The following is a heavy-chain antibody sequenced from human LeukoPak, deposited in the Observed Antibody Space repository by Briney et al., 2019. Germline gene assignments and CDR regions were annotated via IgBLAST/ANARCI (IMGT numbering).Heavy chain of an antibody. D-gene: IGHD3-22*01. CDR2: ISASGGTT. CDR1: GFTFSSYA. V-gene: IGHV3-23*01. Sequence: GGSLRLSCAASGFTFSSYAMSWVRQAPGKGLEWVSGISASGGTTYYADSVKGRFTISRDNAKNSLYLQMNSLRDEDTAVYYCARKDYYDSSGYQDYWGQGTLVTVSS. CDR3: ARKDYYDSSGYQDY. J-gene: IGHJ4*02.